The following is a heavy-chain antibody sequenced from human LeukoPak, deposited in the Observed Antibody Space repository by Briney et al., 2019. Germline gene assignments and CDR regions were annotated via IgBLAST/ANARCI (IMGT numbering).Heavy chain of an antibody. J-gene: IGHJ4*02. CDR2: INQDGSAK. Sequence: PGGSLRLSCAASGFTLSSYWMSWVRQVPGKGLEWVANINQDGSAKYYEDSVKGRFTISRDNAKNSLYLQMNSLRAEGTAVYYCARDAPGLGIDYWGQGTLVTVSS. V-gene: IGHV3-7*01. CDR3: ARDAPGLGIDY. CDR1: GFTLSSYW. D-gene: IGHD7-27*01.